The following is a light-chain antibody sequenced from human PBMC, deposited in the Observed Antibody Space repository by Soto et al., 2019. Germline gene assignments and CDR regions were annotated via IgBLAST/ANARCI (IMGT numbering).Light chain of an antibody. CDR3: QVWDSSSDRVE. Sequence: SYELTQPPSVSVAPGQTASITCGGNNIGGKSVHWYQQKAGQARVLVVYDEYERPSGIPERFSGSNSGNTATLTITRVEAGDEADYYCQVWDSSSDRVEFGGGTKVTVL. V-gene: IGLV3-21*02. CDR1: NIGGKS. J-gene: IGLJ2*01. CDR2: DEY.